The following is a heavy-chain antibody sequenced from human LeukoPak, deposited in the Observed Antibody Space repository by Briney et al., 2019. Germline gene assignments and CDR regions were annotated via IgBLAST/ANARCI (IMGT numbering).Heavy chain of an antibody. Sequence: GESLKISCKGSGYSFTSYWIGWVRQMPGKGLEWMGIIYPGDSDTRYSPSFQGQVTISADKSISTAYLQWSSLKASDTAMYHYARHMIAARPPNDAFDIWGQGTMVTVSS. D-gene: IGHD6-6*01. CDR1: GYSFTSYW. CDR3: ARHMIAARPPNDAFDI. V-gene: IGHV5-51*01. CDR2: IYPGDSDT. J-gene: IGHJ3*02.